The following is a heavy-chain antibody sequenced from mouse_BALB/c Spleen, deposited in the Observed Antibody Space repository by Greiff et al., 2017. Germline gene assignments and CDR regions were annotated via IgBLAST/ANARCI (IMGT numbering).Heavy chain of an antibody. CDR2: IWAGGST. J-gene: IGHJ1*01. Sequence: VMLVESGPGLVAPSQSLSITCTVSGFSLTSYGVHWVRQPPGKGLEWLGVIWAGGSTNYNSALMSRLSISKDNFKSQVFLKMNSLQTDDTAMYYCARGWSSPYWYFDVWGAGTTVTVSS. D-gene: IGHD1-1*01. CDR1: GFSLTSYG. CDR3: ARGWSSPYWYFDV. V-gene: IGHV2-9*02.